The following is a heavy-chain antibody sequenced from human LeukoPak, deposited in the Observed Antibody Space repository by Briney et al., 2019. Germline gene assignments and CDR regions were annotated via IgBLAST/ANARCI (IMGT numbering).Heavy chain of an antibody. V-gene: IGHV4-4*07. CDR1: GGPITTYY. Sequence: SETLSLTCTVSGGPITTYYLSWIRQSAGMGLEWIGRISGSGVITYNPSLKSRVILSLDTSNNHFSLKLISVTAADTAVYYCARDSGTAGEVKFDPWGQGMLVTVSS. CDR3: ARDSGTAGEVKFDP. CDR2: ISGSGVI. D-gene: IGHD3-10*01. J-gene: IGHJ5*02.